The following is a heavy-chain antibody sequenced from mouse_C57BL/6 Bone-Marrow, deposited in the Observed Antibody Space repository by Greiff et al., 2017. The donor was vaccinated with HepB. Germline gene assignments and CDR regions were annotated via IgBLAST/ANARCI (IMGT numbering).Heavy chain of an antibody. V-gene: IGHV1-54*01. CDR2: INPGSGGT. CDR3: ARWGNFSWNGYFDV. D-gene: IGHD3-1*01. Sequence: VQLVESGAELVRPGTSVKVSCKASGYAFTNYLIEWVKRRPGQGLEWIGVINPGSGGTNYNEKFKGKATLTADKSSSTAYMQRSSLTSEDSAVYFCARWGNFSWNGYFDVWGTGTTVTVSS. CDR1: GYAFTNYL. J-gene: IGHJ1*03.